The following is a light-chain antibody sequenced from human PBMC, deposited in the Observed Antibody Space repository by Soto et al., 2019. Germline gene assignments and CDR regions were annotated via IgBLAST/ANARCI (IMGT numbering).Light chain of an antibody. Sequence: QSVLTQPPSVSGTPGQRVTISCSGGSSNVGSNSVNWYQQLPGTAPTLLIYSNTQRPSGVPDRFSGSRSGTSASLAISGLQSEDEAEYHCATWDDTLDGWVFGGGTKVTVL. J-gene: IGLJ3*02. CDR1: SSNVGSNS. CDR2: SNT. V-gene: IGLV1-44*01. CDR3: ATWDDTLDGWV.